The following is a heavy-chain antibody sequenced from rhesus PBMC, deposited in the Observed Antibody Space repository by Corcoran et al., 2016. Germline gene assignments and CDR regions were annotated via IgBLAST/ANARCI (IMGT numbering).Heavy chain of an antibody. CDR2: FSYSGKTI. Sequence: EVQLVESGGGLVQPGGSLRLSCAASGFTFSSYDMSWVRQAPGKGLEWVSYFSYSGKTIYYADSVKGRFTISRDNAKNSLSLQMSSLRAEDTAVYYCTRDIRTGFDVWGPGVLVTVSS. CDR3: TRDIRTGFDV. J-gene: IGHJ5-1*01. CDR1: GFTFSSYD. V-gene: IGHV3-136*01.